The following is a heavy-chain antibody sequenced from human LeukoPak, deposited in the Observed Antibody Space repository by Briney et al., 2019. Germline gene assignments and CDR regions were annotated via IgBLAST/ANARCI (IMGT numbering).Heavy chain of an antibody. V-gene: IGHV3-74*01. D-gene: IGHD3-10*01. Sequence: GGSLRLSCAASGFTLSNSWMHWVRHVPGKGLVWVSRVAPDGNTDYADSVKGRFTISRDNAKNTMYLEMNSLRVEDTAVYRCARDLRGPHDIWGQGTLVTVSS. CDR1: GFTLSNSW. CDR3: ARDLRGPHDI. CDR2: VAPDGNT. J-gene: IGHJ4*02.